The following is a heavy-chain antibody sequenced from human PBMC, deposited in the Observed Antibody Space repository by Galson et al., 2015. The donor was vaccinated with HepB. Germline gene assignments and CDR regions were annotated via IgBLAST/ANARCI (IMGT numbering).Heavy chain of an antibody. CDR3: ARDHRTSGGNYMDV. D-gene: IGHD2-15*01. CDR1: GFTFSDYY. Sequence: SLRLSCAASGFTFSDYYMNWIRQAPGKGLEWVSYISSSDSIIYYADSVKGRFTISRDNAKNSLYLQMNSLRAEDTAVYYCARDHRTSGGNYMDVWGKGTTVTVSS. V-gene: IGHV3-11*01. J-gene: IGHJ6*03. CDR2: ISSSDSII.